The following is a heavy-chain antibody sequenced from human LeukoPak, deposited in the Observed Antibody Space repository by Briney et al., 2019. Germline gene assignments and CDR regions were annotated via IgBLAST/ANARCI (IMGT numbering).Heavy chain of an antibody. D-gene: IGHD1-26*01. V-gene: IGHV1-2*02. Sequence: ASVTDSCKASGYTFTDYYVHWVRQAPGQRLAWMGCINPNSGDTKYAHKFQGSVTMTSVTSIRTAYMELTILTSDDTAMYYCASVYSAKDLAQLDYWGQGTLVTVSS. CDR3: ASVYSAKDLAQLDY. CDR1: GYTFTDYY. J-gene: IGHJ4*02. CDR2: INPNSGDT.